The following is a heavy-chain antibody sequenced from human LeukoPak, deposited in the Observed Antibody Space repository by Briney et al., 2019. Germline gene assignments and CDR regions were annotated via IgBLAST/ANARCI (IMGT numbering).Heavy chain of an antibody. CDR1: GLSLSTSGM. Sequence: ESGPALVKPTQTLTLTCTFSGLSLSTSGMCVSWIRQPPGKGLEWIGEINHSGSTNYNPSLKSRVTISVDTSKNQFSLKLSSVTAADTAVYYCARDLAVASWFDYWGQGTLVTVSS. CDR3: ARDLAVASWFDY. V-gene: IGHV4-39*07. J-gene: IGHJ4*02. CDR2: INHSGST. D-gene: IGHD6-19*01.